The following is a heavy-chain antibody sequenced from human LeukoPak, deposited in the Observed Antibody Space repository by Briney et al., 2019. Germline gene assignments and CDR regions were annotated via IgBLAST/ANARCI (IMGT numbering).Heavy chain of an antibody. CDR3: AKGVVPAATVLLDY. V-gene: IGHV3-23*01. J-gene: IGHJ4*02. CDR2: ISGSGGST. Sequence: PGGSLRLSCAASGFTFSSYAMSWARQAPGKGLEWVSAISGSGGSTYYADSVKGRFTISRDNSKNTLYLQMNSLRAEDSAVYYCAKGVVPAATVLLDYWGQGTLVTVSS. CDR1: GFTFSSYA. D-gene: IGHD2-2*01.